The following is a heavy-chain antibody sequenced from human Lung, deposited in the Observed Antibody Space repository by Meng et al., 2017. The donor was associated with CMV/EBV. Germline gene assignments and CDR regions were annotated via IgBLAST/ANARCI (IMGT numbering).Heavy chain of an antibody. D-gene: IGHD5-18*01. J-gene: IGHJ4*02. CDR2: INPRGGGP. CDR1: GYTFADYF. Sequence: ASVMVSCKASGYTFADYFIHWVRQDPGQGLEWMGRINPRGGGPNYVQKYQDRVTLTMDTSITTAYLEMSGLTSDDTAVYYCAREAETAKDYWGQGTLVTVSS. CDR3: AREAETAKDY. V-gene: IGHV1-2*02.